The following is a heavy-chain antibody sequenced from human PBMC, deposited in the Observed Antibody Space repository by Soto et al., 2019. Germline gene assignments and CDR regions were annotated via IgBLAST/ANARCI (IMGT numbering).Heavy chain of an antibody. CDR2: IYNSGST. Sequence: PSETLSLTCTVSGGSISSGNYYWTWICQHPGKGLEWIGYIYNSGSTYYNPSLKSRITISLDTSKNQFSLRLSSVTAADTAVYYCARVSGIYYYGMDVWGQGTTVTVSS. D-gene: IGHD3-10*01. CDR1: GGSISSGNYY. V-gene: IGHV4-31*03. CDR3: ARVSGIYYYGMDV. J-gene: IGHJ6*02.